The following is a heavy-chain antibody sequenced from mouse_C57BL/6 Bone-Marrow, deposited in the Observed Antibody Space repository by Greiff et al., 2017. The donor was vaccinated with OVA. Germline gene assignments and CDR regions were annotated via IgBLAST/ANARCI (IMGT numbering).Heavy chain of an antibody. J-gene: IGHJ4*01. CDR1: GFSLTSYG. CDR3: ARNFEFTVVSMDY. Sequence: VKLMESGPGLVQPSQSLSITCTVSGFSLTSYGVHWVRQSPGKGLEWLGVIWSGGSTDYNAAFISRLSISKDNSKSQVFFKMNSLQADDTAIYYCARNFEFTVVSMDYWGQGTSVTVSS. CDR2: IWSGGST. V-gene: IGHV2-2*01. D-gene: IGHD1-1*01.